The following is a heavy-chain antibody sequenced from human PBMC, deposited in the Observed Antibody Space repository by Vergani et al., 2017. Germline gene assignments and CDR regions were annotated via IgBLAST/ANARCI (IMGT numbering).Heavy chain of an antibody. CDR1: GYSLTSYW. CDR3: ARQVEMATIPDAFDI. CDR2: IYPGDSNT. V-gene: IGHV5-51*01. J-gene: IGHJ3*02. Sequence: EVQLVQSGAEVKKPGESLTISCKGSGYSLTSYWIGWVRQMPGKGLEWMGIIYPGDSNTKYSPSFQGQVTISADKSISTAYLQWSSLKASDTAMYYCARQVEMATIPDAFDIWGQGTIVTVSS. D-gene: IGHD5-24*01.